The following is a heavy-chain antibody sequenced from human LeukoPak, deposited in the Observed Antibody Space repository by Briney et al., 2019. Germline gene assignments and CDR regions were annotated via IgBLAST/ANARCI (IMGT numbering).Heavy chain of an antibody. CDR2: INSDGSTT. J-gene: IGHJ5*02. D-gene: IGHD3-10*01. V-gene: IGHV3-74*01. CDR3: ARVATGSYDWFDP. CDR1: GFNFRTYG. Sequence: GGSLRLSCAASGFNFRTYGMHWVRQAPGKGLVWVSRINSDGSTTSYADSVKGRFTISRDNSKNTLYLQMNSLRAEDTAVYFCARVATGSYDWFDPWGQGTLVTVSS.